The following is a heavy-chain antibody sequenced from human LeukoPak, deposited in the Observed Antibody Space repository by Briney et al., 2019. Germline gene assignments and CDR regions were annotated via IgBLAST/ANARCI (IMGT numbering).Heavy chain of an antibody. D-gene: IGHD3-3*01. CDR3: ARGAFKLTYYDFWSDIGKNWFDP. Sequence: GPSVKVSCKASGGTFSSYAISWVRQAPGQGLEWMGRIIPILGIANYAQKFQGRVTNTADKSTSTAYMELSSLRSEDTAVYYCARGAFKLTYYDFWSDIGKNWFDPWGQGTLVTVSS. CDR1: GGTFSSYA. J-gene: IGHJ5*02. CDR2: IIPILGIA. V-gene: IGHV1-69*04.